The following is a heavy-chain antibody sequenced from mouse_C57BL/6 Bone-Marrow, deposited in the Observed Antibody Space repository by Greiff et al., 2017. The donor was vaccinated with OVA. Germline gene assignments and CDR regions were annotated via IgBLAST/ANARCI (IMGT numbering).Heavy chain of an antibody. Sequence: EVQLQQSGPELVKPGASVKISCKASGYSFTGYYMNWVQQSPEKSLEWIGEINPSTGGTTYNQKFKAKATLTVAKSSSTAYMQLKSLTSEDSAVYYGAREGYYYGSSYDAMDYWGQGTSVTVSS. CDR2: INPSTGGT. V-gene: IGHV1-42*01. J-gene: IGHJ4*01. D-gene: IGHD1-1*01. CDR1: GYSFTGYY. CDR3: AREGYYYGSSYDAMDY.